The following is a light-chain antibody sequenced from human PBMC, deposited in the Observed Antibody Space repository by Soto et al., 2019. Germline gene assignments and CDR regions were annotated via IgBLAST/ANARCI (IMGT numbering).Light chain of an antibody. Sequence: EIVLTQSPGTLSLSPGERATLSCRTSQSVSNNYLAWYQQKPGQAPRLLIYGVSNTATGIPDRFSGGGSGTDFTLPISRLEPEDFAMYYCQQYESSLFTFGQGTKLEI. CDR3: QQYESSLFT. J-gene: IGKJ2*01. CDR2: GVS. CDR1: QSVSNNY. V-gene: IGKV3-20*01.